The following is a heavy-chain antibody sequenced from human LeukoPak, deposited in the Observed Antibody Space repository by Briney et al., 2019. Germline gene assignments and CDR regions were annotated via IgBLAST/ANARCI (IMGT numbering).Heavy chain of an antibody. CDR2: FHYSGST. J-gene: IGHJ4*02. D-gene: IGHD1-1*01. CDR3: ARDKRGTVDY. Sequence: SETLSLTCTVSGGSITSYYWSWIRQPPGKGLEWIGYFHYSGSTNYNPSLNSRVTISVDTSKNQFSLKLSSVAAADTAVYYCARDKRGTVDYWGQGTLVTVSS. CDR1: GGSITSYY. V-gene: IGHV4-59*01.